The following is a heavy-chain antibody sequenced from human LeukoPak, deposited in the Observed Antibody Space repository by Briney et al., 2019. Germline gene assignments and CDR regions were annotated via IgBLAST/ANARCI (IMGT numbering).Heavy chain of an antibody. CDR3: ARRRCSSTSCYSRWIGGFDP. D-gene: IGHD2-2*01. V-gene: IGHV4-34*01. J-gene: IGHJ5*02. CDR2: INHSGST. Sequence: SETLSLTCAVYGGSFSGYYWSWIRQPPGKGLEWIGEINHSGSTNSNPSLKSRVTISVDTSKNQFSLKLNSVTAADTAVYYCARRRCSSTSCYSRWIGGFDPWGQGTLVTVSS. CDR1: GGSFSGYY.